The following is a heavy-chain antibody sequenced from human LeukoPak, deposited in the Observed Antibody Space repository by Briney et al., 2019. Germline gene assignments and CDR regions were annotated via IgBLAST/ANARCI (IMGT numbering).Heavy chain of an antibody. Sequence: GGSLRLSCAASGFTSSSYGMHWVRQAPGKGLEWVAVIWYDGSNKYYEDSVKGRFTISRDNSKNTLYLQMNSLRAEDTAVYYCARDWGSGNSYYFDYWGQGTLVTVSS. V-gene: IGHV3-33*01. D-gene: IGHD3-10*01. CDR2: IWYDGSNK. CDR1: GFTSSSYG. J-gene: IGHJ4*02. CDR3: ARDWGSGNSYYFDY.